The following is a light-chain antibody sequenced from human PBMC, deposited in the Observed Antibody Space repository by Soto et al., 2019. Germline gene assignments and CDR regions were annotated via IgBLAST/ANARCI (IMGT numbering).Light chain of an antibody. Sequence: DIVMTQSPLSLPVTPGEPASISCRSSQSLLHRNGYNYLDWYLQKPGQSPQLLTYLGSNRASGVPDRFSGSGSGTDFTMKISRVEDEDVGVYYCIQALQTPYTFGQGTKLEIK. CDR2: LGS. J-gene: IGKJ2*01. CDR3: IQALQTPYT. V-gene: IGKV2-28*01. CDR1: QSLLHRNGYNY.